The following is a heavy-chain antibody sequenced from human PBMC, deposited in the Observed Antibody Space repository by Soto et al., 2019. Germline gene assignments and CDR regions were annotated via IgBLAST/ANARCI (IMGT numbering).Heavy chain of an antibody. V-gene: IGHV5-10-1*01. CDR3: ARYYDSSGSYFDY. CDR1: GYSFTSYW. D-gene: IGHD3-22*01. Sequence: HGDSLKISCKGSGYSFTSYWISWVRQMPGKGLEWMGRIDPSDSYTNYSPSFQGHVTISADKSISTAYLQWSSLKASDTAMYYCARYYDSSGSYFDYWGKGTLVTVSS. J-gene: IGHJ4*02. CDR2: IDPSDSYT.